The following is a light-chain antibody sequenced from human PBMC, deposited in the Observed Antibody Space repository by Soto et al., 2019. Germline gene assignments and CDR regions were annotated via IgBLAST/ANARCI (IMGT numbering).Light chain of an antibody. J-gene: IGLJ2*01. CDR1: SSNIGSNP. V-gene: IGLV1-44*01. CDR3: ATWDDSLKGGV. Sequence: QSVLTQPPSVSGTPGQRVTISCSGSSSNIGSNPVNWYQQVPGTPPKLLMFTNHQRPSGVPDRFSGSESGTSASLAISGLQSEDEADYYCATWDDSLKGGVFGGGTKLTVL. CDR2: TNH.